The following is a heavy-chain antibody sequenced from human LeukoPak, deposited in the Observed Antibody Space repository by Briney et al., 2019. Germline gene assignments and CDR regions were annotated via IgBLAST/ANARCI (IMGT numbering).Heavy chain of an antibody. V-gene: IGHV4-59*08. CDR3: ARGGSSWHKEIDY. Sequence: PSETLSLTCTVSGGSISSYYWSWIRQPPGKGLGWIGYIYYSGSTNYNPSLKSRVTISVDTSRNQFSLKLSSVTAADTAVYYCARGGSSWHKEIDYWGQGTLVTVSS. D-gene: IGHD6-13*01. CDR2: IYYSGST. CDR1: GGSISSYY. J-gene: IGHJ4*02.